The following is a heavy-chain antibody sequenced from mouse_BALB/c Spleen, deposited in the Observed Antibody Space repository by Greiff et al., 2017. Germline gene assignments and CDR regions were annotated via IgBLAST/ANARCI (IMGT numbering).Heavy chain of an antibody. CDR3: ARGNYRYDEGNYFDY. D-gene: IGHD2-14*01. Sequence: EVKLMESGGGLVKPGGSLKLSCAASGFTFSDYYMYWVRQTPEKRLEWVATISDGGSYTYYPDSVKGRFTISRDNAKNNLYLQMSSLKSEDTAMYYCARGNYRYDEGNYFDYWGQGTTLTVSS. CDR1: GFTFSDYY. CDR2: ISDGGSYT. J-gene: IGHJ2*01. V-gene: IGHV5-4*02.